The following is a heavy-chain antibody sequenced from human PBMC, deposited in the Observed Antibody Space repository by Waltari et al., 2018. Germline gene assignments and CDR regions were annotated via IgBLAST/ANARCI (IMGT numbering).Heavy chain of an antibody. J-gene: IGHJ5*02. V-gene: IGHV3-48*04. Sequence: EVQLVESGGGLVQPGGSLRLSCAASGFTFSSYSMNWVGRAPGKGLEWVSYISSSSSTIYYADSVKGRFTISRDNAKNSLYLQMNSLRAEDTAVYYCASIDFWSGYGYNWFDPWGQGTLVTVSS. D-gene: IGHD3-3*01. CDR1: GFTFSSYS. CDR3: ASIDFWSGYGYNWFDP. CDR2: ISSSSSTI.